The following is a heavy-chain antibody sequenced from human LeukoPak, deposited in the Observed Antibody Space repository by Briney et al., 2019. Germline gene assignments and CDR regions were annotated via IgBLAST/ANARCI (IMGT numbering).Heavy chain of an antibody. D-gene: IGHD6-19*01. CDR2: IYSGDTT. CDR1: GFTVSSNY. J-gene: IGHJ4*02. Sequence: GGSLRLSCAASGFTVSSNYMSWVRQAPGKGLEWVSVIYSGDTTHYADSVKGRFTISRDNSENTLYLQMNTLRAEDTAVYYCASTGYSSGWYYRPLDYWGQGTLVTVSS. CDR3: ASTGYSSGWYYRPLDY. V-gene: IGHV3-53*01.